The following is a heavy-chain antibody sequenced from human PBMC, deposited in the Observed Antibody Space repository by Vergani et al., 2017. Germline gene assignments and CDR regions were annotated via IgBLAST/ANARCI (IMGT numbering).Heavy chain of an antibody. Sequence: QVQLQESGPGLVKPSETLSLTCTVSGGSISSYYWSWIRQPPGKGLEWIGYIYYSGSTNYNPSLKSRVTISVDTSKNQFSLKLSSGTAADTAVYYCARHAPPYYYDSSGSYRGGFDYWGQGTLVTVSS. CDR3: ARHAPPYYYDSSGSYRGGFDY. V-gene: IGHV4-59*08. J-gene: IGHJ4*02. CDR2: IYYSGST. CDR1: GGSISSYY. D-gene: IGHD3-22*01.